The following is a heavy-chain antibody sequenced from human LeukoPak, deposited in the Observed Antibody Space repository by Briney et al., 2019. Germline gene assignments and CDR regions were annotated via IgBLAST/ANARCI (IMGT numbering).Heavy chain of an antibody. D-gene: IGHD2/OR15-2a*01. J-gene: IGHJ1*01. Sequence: GGSLRLSCAASGFTFSSYAMSWVRQAPGKGLEWVSTIGGSGRSTYYADSVRGRFTISRDNSKNTLYLQMSSLRVEDSAVYYCAKDTTLAAVGSLHHWGQGTLVTVSS. V-gene: IGHV3-23*01. CDR1: GFTFSSYA. CDR3: AKDTTLAAVGSLHH. CDR2: IGGSGRST.